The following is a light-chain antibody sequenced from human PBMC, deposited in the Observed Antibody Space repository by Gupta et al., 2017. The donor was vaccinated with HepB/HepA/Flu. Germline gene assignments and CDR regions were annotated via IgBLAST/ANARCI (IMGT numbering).Light chain of an antibody. CDR3: SSYTTSSTVV. CDR1: SSDIGAYDS. J-gene: IGLJ2*01. V-gene: IGLV2-14*01. Sequence: QSALTQPASVSGSPGQSITISCTGTSSDIGAYDSVSWHQQHPGKPPKLMVYDVSNRPSGVSNRFSGSKSGFTASLTISGLQAEDEADYYCSSYTTSSTVVFGGGTKLTVL. CDR2: DVS.